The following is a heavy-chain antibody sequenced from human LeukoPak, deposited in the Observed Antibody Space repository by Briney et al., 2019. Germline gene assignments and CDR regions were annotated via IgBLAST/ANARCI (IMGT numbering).Heavy chain of an antibody. V-gene: IGHV3-23*01. D-gene: IGHD6-19*01. CDR2: FSGSGAGA. CDR1: GFTFNSYG. Sequence: GGSLRLSCAASGFTFNSYGMSSVRQAPGKGLEWVSSFSGSGAGAYYADSVKGRFTVSRDNSKNTLYLQMNSLRAEDTAVYYCAKGRVAGNGWTFNDYWGQGTLVTVSS. J-gene: IGHJ4*02. CDR3: AKGRVAGNGWTFNDY.